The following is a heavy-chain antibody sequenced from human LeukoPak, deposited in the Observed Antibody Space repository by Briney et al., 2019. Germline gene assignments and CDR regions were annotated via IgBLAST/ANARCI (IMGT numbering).Heavy chain of an antibody. D-gene: IGHD1-26*01. Sequence: GESLKISCEGSGYSFTNYWIAWVRQMPGKGLEWMGIIFPGDSDDARYSPSFQGQVTISADKSINTACLQWGSLKASDTAMYFCARPRPAGAAGYYFDFWGQGTLVTVSS. CDR2: IFPGDSDDA. J-gene: IGHJ4*02. V-gene: IGHV5-51*01. CDR3: ARPRPAGAAGYYFDF. CDR1: GYSFTNYW.